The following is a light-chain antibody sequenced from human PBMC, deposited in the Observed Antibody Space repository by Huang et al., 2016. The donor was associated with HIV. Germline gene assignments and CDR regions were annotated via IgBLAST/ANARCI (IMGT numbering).Light chain of an antibody. CDR1: QGVSSY. CDR2: EAS. Sequence: EIVLTQSPATLSLSPGERATLSCRASQGVSSYLAWYQQKPGQAPRLLIYEASNRATGIPARFSGSGSGTDFTLTISSLEPEDFAVYYCQQRSNWPGITFGPGTKVDIK. V-gene: IGKV3-11*01. J-gene: IGKJ3*01. CDR3: QQRSNWPGIT.